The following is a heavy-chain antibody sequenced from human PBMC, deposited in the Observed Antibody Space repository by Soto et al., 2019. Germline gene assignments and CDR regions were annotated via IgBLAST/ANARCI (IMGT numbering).Heavy chain of an antibody. J-gene: IGHJ6*03. CDR1: GFTFRGYG. V-gene: IGHV3-30*18. Sequence: GGSLRLSCAASGFTFRGYGIHWVRQAPGKGLEWVAVISSDGTNEYYADSVKGRFTISRDNSKNTLYLQMNSLRADDTAVYYCAKDLGGYYYYYYMDVWGKGTTVTVSS. CDR2: ISSDGTNE. CDR3: AKDLGGYYYYYYMDV.